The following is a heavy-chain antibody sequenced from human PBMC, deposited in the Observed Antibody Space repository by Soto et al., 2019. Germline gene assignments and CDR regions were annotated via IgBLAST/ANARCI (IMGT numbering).Heavy chain of an antibody. Sequence: EVQLLESGGNLVQPGGSLRLSCTASGFTFNNYAITWVRQAPGKGLEWVSSVSGTTGSPSYADSVKGRFTVSRDNSKSTIYLQMNSLRAEDTAVYYCAKDSVDRVEGLDCWGQGTLVTVSS. J-gene: IGHJ4*02. CDR1: GFTFNNYA. V-gene: IGHV3-23*01. CDR2: VSGTTGSP. CDR3: AKDSVDRVEGLDC. D-gene: IGHD5-12*01.